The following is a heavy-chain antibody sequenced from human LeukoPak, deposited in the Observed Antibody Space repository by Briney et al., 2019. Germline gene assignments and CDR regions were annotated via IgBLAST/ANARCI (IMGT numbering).Heavy chain of an antibody. CDR2: IYYSGST. CDR1: GGSISSGGYY. D-gene: IGHD6-19*01. V-gene: IGHV4-31*03. Sequence: SETLSLTCTVSGGSISSGGYYWSWIRQHPGKGLEWIGYIYYSGSTYYNPSLKSRVTISVDASKNQFSLKLSSVTAADTAVYYCVSRSIAVAGTNYWGREPWSPSPQ. CDR3: VSRSIAVAGTNY. J-gene: IGHJ4*02.